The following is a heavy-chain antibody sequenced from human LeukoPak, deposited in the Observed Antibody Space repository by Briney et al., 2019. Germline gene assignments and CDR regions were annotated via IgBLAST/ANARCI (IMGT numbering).Heavy chain of an antibody. V-gene: IGHV3-30*04. CDR3: ARALDAFDI. CDR1: GFTFSSYA. CDR2: ISYDGSNK. Sequence: GRSLRLSCAASGFTFSSYAMHWVRQAPGKGLEWVAVISYDGSNKYYADSVKGRSTISRDNSKNTLYLQMNSLRAEDTAVYYCARALDAFDIWGQGTTVTVSS. J-gene: IGHJ3*02.